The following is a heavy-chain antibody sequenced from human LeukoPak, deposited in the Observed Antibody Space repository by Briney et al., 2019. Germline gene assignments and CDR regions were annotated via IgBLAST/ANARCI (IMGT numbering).Heavy chain of an antibody. Sequence: ASVKVSCKASGYTLTSYAINWVRQAPGQGLEWMGWINTNTGNSTYAQGFTGRFVFPLDTSVNTAYLQISSLKAKDTAVYYCARAAWALSVAVNFDYWGQGTLVTVSS. CDR3: ARAAWALSVAVNFDY. CDR1: GYTLTSYA. V-gene: IGHV7-4-1*02. CDR2: INTNTGNS. D-gene: IGHD1-26*01. J-gene: IGHJ4*02.